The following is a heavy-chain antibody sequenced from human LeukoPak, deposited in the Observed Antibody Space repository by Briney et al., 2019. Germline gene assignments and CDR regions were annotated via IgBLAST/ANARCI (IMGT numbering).Heavy chain of an antibody. CDR3: TADRWGGSCYLDL. V-gene: IGHV3-33*08. J-gene: IGHJ4*02. D-gene: IGHD2-15*01. CDR1: GLSFSSHG. Sequence: GGSLTLSCAASGLSFSSHGLYWFRQDPAAGLEGVAVIWYDGSDNYYADSVRGRFTITRDNAKNMLYLQLNSRGVEDTAVYYCTADRWGGSCYLDLWAQGPLVTVSS. CDR2: IWYDGSDN.